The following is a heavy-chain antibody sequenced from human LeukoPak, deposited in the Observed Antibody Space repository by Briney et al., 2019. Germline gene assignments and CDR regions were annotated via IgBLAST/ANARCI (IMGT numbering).Heavy chain of an antibody. CDR1: GCSISSYY. J-gene: IGHJ3*02. D-gene: IGHD3-22*01. CDR2: IYTSGST. V-gene: IGHV4-4*07. CDR3: ARDLYYDSSGYYRNDAFDI. Sequence: PSETLSLTCTVSGCSISSYYWSWIRQPAGKGLEWIGRIYTSGSTNYNSSLKSRVTMSVDTSKNQFSLKLSSVTAADTAGYYCARDLYYDSSGYYRNDAFDIWGQGTMVTVSS.